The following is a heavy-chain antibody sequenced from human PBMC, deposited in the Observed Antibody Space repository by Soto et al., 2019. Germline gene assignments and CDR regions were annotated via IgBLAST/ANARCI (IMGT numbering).Heavy chain of an antibody. D-gene: IGHD3-3*01. CDR3: TTLEWFPYYYGMDV. V-gene: IGHV3-15*01. Sequence: GGSLRLSCAASGFTFSNAWMSWVRQAPGKGLEWVGRIKSKTDGGTTDYAAPVKGRFTISRDDSKNTLYLQMNSLKTEDTAVYYCTTLEWFPYYYGMDVWGQGTTVTVSS. CDR2: IKSKTDGGTT. CDR1: GFTFSNAW. J-gene: IGHJ6*02.